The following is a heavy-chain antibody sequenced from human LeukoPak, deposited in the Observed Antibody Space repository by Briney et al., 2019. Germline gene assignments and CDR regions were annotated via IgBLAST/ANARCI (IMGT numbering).Heavy chain of an antibody. Sequence: PGGSLRVSCVASGFSLSGYWMYWVRQAPGKGLMYISRNNGDGSTTNYADVVKGRFTMSRDNVKNTLYLQMNSLRVEDTAVYYCARGAMAGYDGKGYYYYGMDVWGQGTTVTVSS. CDR1: GFSLSGYW. V-gene: IGHV3-74*01. CDR2: NNGDGSTT. D-gene: IGHD1-1*01. J-gene: IGHJ6*02. CDR3: ARGAMAGYDGKGYYYYGMDV.